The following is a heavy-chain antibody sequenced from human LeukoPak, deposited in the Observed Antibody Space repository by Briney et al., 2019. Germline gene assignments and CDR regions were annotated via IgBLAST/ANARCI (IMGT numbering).Heavy chain of an antibody. D-gene: IGHD3-22*01. Sequence: GGSLRLSCAASGFTFDDYGMSWVRQAPGKGLEWVSAISGSGGSTYYADSLKGRFTISRDNSKNTLYLQMNSLRSEDTAVYYCARGGITMIVVVITGGFDYWGQGTLVTVSS. CDR2: ISGSGGST. CDR1: GFTFDDYG. V-gene: IGHV3-23*01. J-gene: IGHJ4*02. CDR3: ARGGITMIVVVITGGFDY.